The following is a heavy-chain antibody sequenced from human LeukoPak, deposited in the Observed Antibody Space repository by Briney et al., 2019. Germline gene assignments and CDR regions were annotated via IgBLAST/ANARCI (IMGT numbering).Heavy chain of an antibody. J-gene: IGHJ4*02. CDR2: ISGSSSYI. Sequence: GGSLRLSCAASGFIFSSYSMNWVCQAPGKGLEWVASISGSSSYIYYADSVKGRFTISRDNAKKSLYLQMNSLRAEDTAVYYCARDLEEYCSGGSCSLFDYWGQGTLVTVSS. CDR3: ARDLEEYCSGGSCSLFDY. D-gene: IGHD2-15*01. CDR1: GFIFSSYS. V-gene: IGHV3-21*01.